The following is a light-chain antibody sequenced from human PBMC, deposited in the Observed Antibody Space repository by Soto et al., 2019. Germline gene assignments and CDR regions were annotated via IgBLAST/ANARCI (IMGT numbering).Light chain of an antibody. V-gene: IGKV3-11*01. CDR2: DAS. Sequence: EIVLTQSPATLSLSPGERATISCRASQSVSNYLAWYQQKTGQAPRLLIHDASTRATGIPARFSGSGSGTDFTFTFTTLEPEDFAVYYCQQHINRLSFGGGTKVDIK. CDR3: QQHINRLS. J-gene: IGKJ4*01. CDR1: QSVSNY.